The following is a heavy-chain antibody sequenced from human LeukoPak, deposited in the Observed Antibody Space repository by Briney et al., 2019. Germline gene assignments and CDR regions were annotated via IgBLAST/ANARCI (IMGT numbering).Heavy chain of an antibody. CDR1: GGSFRGYY. D-gene: IGHD3-10*01. J-gene: IGHJ4*02. V-gene: IGHV4-34*01. Sequence: PSETLSLTCAVYGGSFRGYYWSWIRQPPGKGLEWIGEINHSGSTNYNPSLKSRVTISVDTSKNQFSLKLSSVTAADTAVYYCARLPYYGSGSYPFDYWGQGTLVTVSS. CDR2: INHSGST. CDR3: ARLPYYGSGSYPFDY.